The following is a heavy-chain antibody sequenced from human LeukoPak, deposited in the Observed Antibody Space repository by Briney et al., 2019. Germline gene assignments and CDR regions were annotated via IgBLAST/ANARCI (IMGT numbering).Heavy chain of an antibody. J-gene: IGHJ6*03. Sequence: SETLSLSCTVSGGSISSYYWSWIRQPAGKGLEWVGRIYSSGSTNYNPSLKSRVTMSVDTSKNQFSLKLSSVTAADTAVYYCARDVGDFCSGYYTDYYYYMDVWGKGTTVTVSS. CDR2: IYSSGST. D-gene: IGHD3-3*01. CDR1: GGSISSYY. V-gene: IGHV4-4*07. CDR3: ARDVGDFCSGYYTDYYYYMDV.